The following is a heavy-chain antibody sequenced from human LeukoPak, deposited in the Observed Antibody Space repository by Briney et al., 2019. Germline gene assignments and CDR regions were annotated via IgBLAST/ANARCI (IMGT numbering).Heavy chain of an antibody. V-gene: IGHV3-23*01. CDR1: GFTFSSYA. D-gene: IGHD2-15*01. Sequence: GGSLRLSCAASGFTFSSYAMTWVRQAPGEGLEWVSAISGSGGTTYYADSVKGRFTISRDNSKNTLYLQMNSLRAEDTAVYYCAKGIEVGRYAPTDPWGQETLVIVSS. J-gene: IGHJ5*02. CDR2: ISGSGGTT. CDR3: AKGIEVGRYAPTDP.